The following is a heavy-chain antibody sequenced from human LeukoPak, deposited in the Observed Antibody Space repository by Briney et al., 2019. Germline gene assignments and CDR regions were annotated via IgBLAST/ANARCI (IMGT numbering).Heavy chain of an antibody. Sequence: LAGGPLRLSCAASGFTFTNCAMTWVRQAPGKGLEWVSSISGSGASTYYAHSVRGRFTISRDNSKNTVYLQMNGLSVEDTALYYCAKDQSRVGASDPFDSWGQGTQVTVSS. J-gene: IGHJ5*01. D-gene: IGHD1-26*01. CDR1: GFTFTNCA. CDR3: AKDQSRVGASDPFDS. CDR2: ISGSGAST. V-gene: IGHV3-23*01.